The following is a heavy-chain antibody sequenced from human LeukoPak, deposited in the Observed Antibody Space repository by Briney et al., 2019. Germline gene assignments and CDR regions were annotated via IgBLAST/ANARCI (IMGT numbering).Heavy chain of an antibody. CDR1: GGSVSSYY. V-gene: IGHV4-59*02. Sequence: PSETLSLTCTVSGGSVSSYYWSWIRQPPGKGLEWIGYIKSSGSSNYNPSLKSRVTISVDKSKNQFSLNLNSVTAADTAVYYCARDHGNGDSSGYYFDFWGQGTLVTVSS. J-gene: IGHJ4*02. CDR3: ARDHGNGDSSGYYFDF. D-gene: IGHD3-22*01. CDR2: IKSSGSS.